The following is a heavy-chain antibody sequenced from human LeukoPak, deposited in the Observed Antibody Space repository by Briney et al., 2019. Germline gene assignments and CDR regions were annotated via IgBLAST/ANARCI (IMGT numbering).Heavy chain of an antibody. D-gene: IGHD3-22*01. V-gene: IGHV3-23*01. CDR1: GFTFSDYY. Sequence: GGSLRLSCAASGFTFSDYYMSWVRQAPGKGLEWVSAISGSGGSTYYADSVKGRFTISRDNSKNTLYLQMNSLRAEDTAVYYCAKDIYDSSGYYSPYWGQGTLVTVSS. CDR2: ISGSGGST. CDR3: AKDIYDSSGYYSPY. J-gene: IGHJ4*02.